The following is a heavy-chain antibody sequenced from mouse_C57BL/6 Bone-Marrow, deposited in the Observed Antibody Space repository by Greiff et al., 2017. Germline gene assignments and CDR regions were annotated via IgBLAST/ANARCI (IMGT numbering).Heavy chain of an antibody. J-gene: IGHJ3*01. CDR2: IHPNSGST. Sequence: QVQLQQSGAELVKPGASVKLSCKASGYTFTSYWMHWVKQRPGQGLEWIGMIHPNSGSTNYNEKFKSKATLTVDKSSSTAYMQLSSLTSEDSAVYYCARVPVLRSLAYWGQGTLVTVSA. V-gene: IGHV1-64*01. CDR3: ARVPVLRSLAY. CDR1: GYTFTSYW. D-gene: IGHD1-1*01.